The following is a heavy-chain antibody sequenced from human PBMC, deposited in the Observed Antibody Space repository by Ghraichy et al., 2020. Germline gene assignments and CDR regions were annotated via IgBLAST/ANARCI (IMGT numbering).Heavy chain of an antibody. CDR2: ISNDANSQ. CDR1: GFTFRNAA. V-gene: IGHV3-30*04. D-gene: IGHD1-26*01. CDR3: ARVGKSRDCFDK. J-gene: IGHJ4*02. Sequence: GGSLRLSCVASGFTFRNAAMHWVRQAPGKGLEWVSVISNDANSQYYANSVKGRFTISRGNSKNTLYVQMNSLRPEDTAVYYCARVGKSRDCFDKWGQGTLVTVSS.